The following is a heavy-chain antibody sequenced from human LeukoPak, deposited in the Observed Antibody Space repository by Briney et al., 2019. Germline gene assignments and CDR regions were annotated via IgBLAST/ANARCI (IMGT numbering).Heavy chain of an antibody. D-gene: IGHD2/OR15-2a*01. CDR3: ARSFGLDY. CDR2: ISGSGGST. CDR1: GFTFSSYA. V-gene: IGHV3-23*01. Sequence: GGSLRLSCAASGFTFSSYAMSWVRQAPGKGLEWASAISGSGGSTYYADSVKGRFTISRDNSKATLFLQMNSLRVDDSAVYYCARSFGLDYWGQGALVTVSS. J-gene: IGHJ4*02.